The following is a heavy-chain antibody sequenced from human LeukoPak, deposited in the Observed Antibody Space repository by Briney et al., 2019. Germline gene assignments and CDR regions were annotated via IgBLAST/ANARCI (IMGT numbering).Heavy chain of an antibody. CDR3: ARDALYDSSGSFDY. CDR1: GYTFTGYY. Sequence: ASVKVSCKASGYTFTGYYMHWVRQAPGQGLEWMGWINPNGGGTNYAQKFQGRVTMTRDTSISTAYMELSRLRSDDTAVYYCARDALYDSSGSFDYWGQGTLVTVSS. D-gene: IGHD3-22*01. V-gene: IGHV1-2*02. J-gene: IGHJ4*02. CDR2: INPNGGGT.